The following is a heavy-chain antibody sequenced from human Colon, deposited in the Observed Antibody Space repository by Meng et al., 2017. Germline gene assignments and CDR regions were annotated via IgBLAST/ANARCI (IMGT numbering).Heavy chain of an antibody. V-gene: IGHV4-31*03. CDR1: GASTSSGGYY. CDR3: ARVVSLVVKGNWFDS. CDR2: IDHSGTT. J-gene: IGHJ5*01. D-gene: IGHD2-15*01. Sequence: QVHTWEPGPGPGKPSPTPSLTFNVSGASTSSGGYYWSWIRQHPGKGLEWIGYIDHSGTTYDNPYLKTRLTMSVDTSKNQFSLKMTSATAADTAVYYCARVVSLVVKGNWFDSWGQGTLVTASS.